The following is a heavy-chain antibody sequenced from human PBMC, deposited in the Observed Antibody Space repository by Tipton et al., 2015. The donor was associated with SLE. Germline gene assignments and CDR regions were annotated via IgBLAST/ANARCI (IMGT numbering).Heavy chain of an antibody. J-gene: IGHJ6*03. Sequence: TLSLTCTVSGDSLSTYKWSWIRQPPGKGLEWIGYIYDSGSTNYNPSLKSRVTISGDTSKNQFSLRVSSVTAADTAVYYCARGNYASESYYRLYMDVWGKGTTVTVSS. V-gene: IGHV4-59*12. D-gene: IGHD3-10*01. CDR3: ARGNYASESYYRLYMDV. CDR2: IYDSGST. CDR1: GDSLSTYK.